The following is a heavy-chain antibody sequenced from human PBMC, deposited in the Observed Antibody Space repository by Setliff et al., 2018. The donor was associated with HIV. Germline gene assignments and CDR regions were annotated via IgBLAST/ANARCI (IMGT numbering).Heavy chain of an antibody. Sequence: SETLSLTCTVSGGSISSGDYYWSWIRQPPGKGLECIGYTYYSGSTYYNPSLKSRVTISVDTSKNQFSLKLSSVTAADTAVYYCASYSGTNPVSRWFDPWGQGTLVTVSS. D-gene: IGHD3-10*01. CDR2: TYYSGST. CDR3: ASYSGTNPVSRWFDP. J-gene: IGHJ5*02. V-gene: IGHV4-30-4*08. CDR1: GGSISSGDYY.